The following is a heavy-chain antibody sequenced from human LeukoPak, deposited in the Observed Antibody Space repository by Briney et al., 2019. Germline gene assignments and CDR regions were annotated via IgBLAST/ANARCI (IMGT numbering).Heavy chain of an antibody. Sequence: GGSLRLSCAASEFPFRNYAMSWVRQGPGTGLERVSAITDSGGNTYHADSVKGRFTISRDNSKNTLFLQMNSLRVEDTAVYYCAKGSSSSRPYYFDYWGQGTLVTVSS. D-gene: IGHD6-6*01. J-gene: IGHJ4*02. CDR2: ITDSGGNT. CDR1: EFPFRNYA. CDR3: AKGSSSSRPYYFDY. V-gene: IGHV3-23*01.